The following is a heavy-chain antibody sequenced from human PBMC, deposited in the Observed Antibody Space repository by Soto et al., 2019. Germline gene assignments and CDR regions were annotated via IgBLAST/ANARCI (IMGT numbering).Heavy chain of an antibody. J-gene: IGHJ6*02. CDR1: GGTFSSYA. Sequence: ASVKVSCKASGGTFSSYAISWVRQAPGQGLEWMGGIIPIFGTANYAQKFQGRVTITADESTSTAYMELSSLRSEDTAVYYCARVDSNYGGYYYYYGMDVWGQGTTVTVSS. CDR2: IIPIFGTA. CDR3: ARVDSNYGGYYYYYGMDV. D-gene: IGHD4-4*01. V-gene: IGHV1-69*13.